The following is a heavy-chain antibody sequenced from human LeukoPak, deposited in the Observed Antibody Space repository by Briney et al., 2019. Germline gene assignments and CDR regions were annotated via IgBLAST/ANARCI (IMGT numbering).Heavy chain of an antibody. V-gene: IGHV3-23*01. Sequence: QPGGSLRLSCAASGFTFSSYAMSWVRQAPGKGLEWVSAIRGSGGSTYYADSVKGRFTISRDNSKNTLYLQMNSLRAEDTAVYYCAKDVTGYGLRHFDYWGQGTLVTVSS. CDR3: AKDVTGYGLRHFDY. J-gene: IGHJ4*02. D-gene: IGHD5-18*01. CDR1: GFTFSSYA. CDR2: IRGSGGST.